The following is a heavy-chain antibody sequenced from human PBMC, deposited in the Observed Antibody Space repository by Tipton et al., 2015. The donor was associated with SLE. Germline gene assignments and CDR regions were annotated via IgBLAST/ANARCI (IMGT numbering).Heavy chain of an antibody. CDR2: SYYSGST. D-gene: IGHD2-15*01. CDR1: GGSISSSSYY. CDR3: ARVKEVVLGFDY. V-gene: IGHV4-61*05. Sequence: TLSLTCAVSGGSISSSSYYWGWIRQPPGKGLEWIGYSYYSGSTNYNPSLKSRVTISVDTSKNQFSLKLSSVTAADTAVYYCARVKEVVLGFDYWGQGTLVTVSS. J-gene: IGHJ4*02.